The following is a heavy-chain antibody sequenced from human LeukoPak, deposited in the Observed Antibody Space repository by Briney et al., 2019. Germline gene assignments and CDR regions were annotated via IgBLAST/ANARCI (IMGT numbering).Heavy chain of an antibody. D-gene: IGHD2-21*02. CDR3: ARASQGGGDWWFDP. Sequence: GASVKVSCKASGYIFTSYYMHWVRQAPGQGLEWMGIINPSGGSTSYAQKLQGRVTMTRDTSTRTVYMELSSLRSEDTAVYYCARASQGGGDWWFDPWGQGTLVTVSS. CDR1: GYIFTSYY. J-gene: IGHJ5*02. CDR2: INPSGGST. V-gene: IGHV1-46*01.